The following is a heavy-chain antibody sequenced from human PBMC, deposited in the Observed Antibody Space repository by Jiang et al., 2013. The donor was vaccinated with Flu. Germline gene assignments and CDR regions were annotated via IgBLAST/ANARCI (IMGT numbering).Heavy chain of an antibody. CDR2: TYYKSTWYN. V-gene: IGHV6-1*01. Sequence: QTLSLTCAISGDSVSSNSAVWNWIRQSPMRGLEWLGRTYYKSTWYNDYAVSVKSRITIIPDTSKNQFSLQLNSVTPEDTAVYYCARGESGPYYWHFDYWGQGNPGHRLL. J-gene: IGHJ4*02. D-gene: IGHD1-26*01. CDR1: GDSVSSNSAV. CDR3: ARGESGPYYWHFDY.